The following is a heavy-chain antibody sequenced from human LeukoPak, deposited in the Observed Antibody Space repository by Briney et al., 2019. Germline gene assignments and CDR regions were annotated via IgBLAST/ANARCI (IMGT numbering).Heavy chain of an antibody. D-gene: IGHD4-17*01. J-gene: IGHJ4*02. CDR3: ARDLAPANYGDLEPLDS. CDR1: GFTFSTYS. CDR2: ITSSSTYI. V-gene: IGHV3-21*01. Sequence: PGGSLRLSCAGSGFTFSTYSMNWVRQAPGKGLEWVSSITSSSTYIHFADSVKGRFTISRDNAKNSLYLQMNSLRPEDTAVYYCARDLAPANYGDLEPLDSWGQGTLVTVSS.